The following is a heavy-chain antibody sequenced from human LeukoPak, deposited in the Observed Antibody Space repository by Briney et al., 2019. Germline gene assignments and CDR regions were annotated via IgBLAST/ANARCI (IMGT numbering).Heavy chain of an antibody. Sequence: PSETLSLTCTVSGVSISSSNSYWGWIRQPPGKGLEWIGSIYHSGSTYYNPSLKSRVTISVDTSKNQFSLKLSSVTAADTAVYYCARGVAAAGSVYYWGQGTLVTVSS. CDR3: ARGVAAAGSVYY. CDR2: IYHSGST. J-gene: IGHJ4*02. V-gene: IGHV4-39*07. D-gene: IGHD6-13*01. CDR1: GVSISSSNSY.